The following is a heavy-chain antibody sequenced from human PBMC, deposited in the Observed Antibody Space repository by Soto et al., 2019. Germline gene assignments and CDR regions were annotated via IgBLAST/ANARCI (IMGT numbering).Heavy chain of an antibody. CDR2: INAGNGNT. CDR1: GYTFTSYA. D-gene: IGHD6-19*01. J-gene: IGHJ4*02. V-gene: IGHV1-3*01. CDR3: ARDPVAVAGVMNFDY. Sequence: QVQLVQSGAEVKKPGASVKVSCKASGYTFTSYAMHWVRQAPGQRLEWMGWINAGNGNTKYSQKFQGRVTITRDTSASTAYMELSSLRSEDTAVYYCARDPVAVAGVMNFDYWGRGTLVTVSS.